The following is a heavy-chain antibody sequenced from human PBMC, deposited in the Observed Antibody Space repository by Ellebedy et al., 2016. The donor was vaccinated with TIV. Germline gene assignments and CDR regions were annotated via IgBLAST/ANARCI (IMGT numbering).Heavy chain of an antibody. D-gene: IGHD5-18*01. Sequence: MPGGSLRLSCIVSDVSINNEPYYWGCVRQPQGKGLEWVGSIYYSGSNFSSPSLQSRAIISVDRSRNRFSLKLSSVTAADTGIYFCARILPVTYSTAFDIWGPGTMVTVSS. J-gene: IGHJ3*02. CDR2: IYYSGSN. V-gene: IGHV4-39*07. CDR3: ARILPVTYSTAFDI. CDR1: DVSINNEPYY.